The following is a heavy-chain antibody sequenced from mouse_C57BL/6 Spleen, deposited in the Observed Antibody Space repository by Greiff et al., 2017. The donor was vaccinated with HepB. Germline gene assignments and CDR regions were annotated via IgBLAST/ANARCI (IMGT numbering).Heavy chain of an antibody. CDR3: ARMGVCDGYYGGIEV. V-gene: IGHV1-55*01. D-gene: IGHD2-3*01. Sequence: VQLQQSGAELVKPGASVKMSCKASGYTFTSYWITWVKQRPGQGLEWIGDIYPGSGSTNYNEKFKSKATLTVDTSSSTAYMQLSSLTSEDSAVYYGARMGVCDGYYGGIEVWGTGTTVTVSS. CDR1: GYTFTSYW. CDR2: IYPGSGST. J-gene: IGHJ1*03.